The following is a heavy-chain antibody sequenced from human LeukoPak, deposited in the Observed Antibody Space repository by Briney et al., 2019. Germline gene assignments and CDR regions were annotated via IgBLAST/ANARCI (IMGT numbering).Heavy chain of an antibody. D-gene: IGHD3-16*01. CDR1: GYTFTDYY. CDR3: ARDQNWGAFDI. Sequence: ASVKVSCKASGYTFTDYYLHWVRQAPGQGLEWMGWISCYDGNTNYAQNLQDRVTMTTDTSTSTAYMELRSLRSDDTAVYYCARDQNWGAFDIWGQGTMVTVSS. CDR2: ISCYDGNT. J-gene: IGHJ3*02. V-gene: IGHV1-18*04.